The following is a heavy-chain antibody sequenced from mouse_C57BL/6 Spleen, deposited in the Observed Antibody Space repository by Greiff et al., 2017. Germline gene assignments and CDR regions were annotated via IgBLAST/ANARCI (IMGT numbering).Heavy chain of an antibody. D-gene: IGHD1-1*01. V-gene: IGHV1-81*01. Sequence: QVQLQQSGAELARPGASVKLSCKASGYTFTSYGISWVKQRTGQGLEWIGEIYPRSGNTYYNEKFKGKATLTADKSYSTAYMELRSLTSEDSAVYFCARSGVVARGYAMDYWGQGTSVTVSS. J-gene: IGHJ4*01. CDR1: GYTFTSYG. CDR2: IYPRSGNT. CDR3: ARSGVVARGYAMDY.